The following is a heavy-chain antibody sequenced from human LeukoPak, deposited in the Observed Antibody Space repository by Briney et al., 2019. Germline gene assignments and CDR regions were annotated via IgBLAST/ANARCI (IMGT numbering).Heavy chain of an antibody. V-gene: IGHV1-2*02. CDR1: GYTFTDYS. CDR2: INPNSGGT. Sequence: ASVKVSCKTSGYTFTDYSIHWVRQAPGQGLEWMGWINPNSGGTNYAQKFQGRVTMTRDTSISTAYMELSRLRSDDTAVYYCARDNGGYYDFWSGRRYYFDYWGQGTLVTVSS. D-gene: IGHD3-3*01. J-gene: IGHJ4*02. CDR3: ARDNGGYYDFWSGRRYYFDY.